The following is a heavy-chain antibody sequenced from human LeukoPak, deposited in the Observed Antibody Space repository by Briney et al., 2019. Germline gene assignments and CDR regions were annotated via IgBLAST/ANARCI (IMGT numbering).Heavy chain of an antibody. CDR1: GYTFTGYY. CDR2: INPNSGGT. CDR3: ARLRSSGWYDY. D-gene: IGHD6-19*01. V-gene: IGHV1-2*06. Sequence: GASVKVSCKASGYTFTGYYMHWVRQAPGQGLEWVGRINPNSGGTNYAQKFQGRVTMTRDTSISTAYMELSRLRSDDTAVYCCARLRSSGWYDYWGQGTLVTVSS. J-gene: IGHJ4*02.